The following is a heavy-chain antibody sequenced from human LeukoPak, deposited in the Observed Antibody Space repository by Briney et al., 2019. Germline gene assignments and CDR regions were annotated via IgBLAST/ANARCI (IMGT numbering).Heavy chain of an antibody. CDR3: ARVRWLYSSSGIDP. CDR1: GGTFSSYA. J-gene: IGHJ5*02. CDR2: IIPIFGTA. Sequence: GASVKVSCKASGGTFSSYAISWVRQAPGQGLEWMGGIIPIFGTANYAQKFQGRVTITADKSTSTAYMELSSLRSEDTAVYYCARVRWLYSSSGIDPWGQGTLVTVSS. D-gene: IGHD6-6*01. V-gene: IGHV1-69*06.